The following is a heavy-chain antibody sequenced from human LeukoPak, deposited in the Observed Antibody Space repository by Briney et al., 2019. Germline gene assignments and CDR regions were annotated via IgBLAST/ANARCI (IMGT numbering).Heavy chain of an antibody. CDR1: GGSFSGYY. V-gene: IGHV4-34*01. CDR2: INHSGST. CDR3: ARTYGSGSYDY. D-gene: IGHD3-10*01. Sequence: SQTLSLTCAVYGGSFSGYYWSWIRQPPGKGLEWIGEINHSGSTNYNPSLKSRVTISVDTSKNQFSLKLSSVTAADTAVYYCARTYGSGSYDYWGQGTLVTVSS. J-gene: IGHJ4*02.